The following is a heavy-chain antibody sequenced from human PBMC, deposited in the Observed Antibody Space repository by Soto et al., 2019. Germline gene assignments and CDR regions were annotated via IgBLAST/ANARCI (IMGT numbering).Heavy chain of an antibody. CDR2: IYPGDSDS. CDR3: AKHEGYCSTTTCSNFDY. Sequence: PGEYLKISCKGSGFTFTSYWIAWVRQMPGKGLEWMGIIYPGDSDSSYSPSFQGQVTISADKSINTAYLHWSSLKASDTAIYYCAKHEGYCSTTTCSNFDYWGQGTLVTVPS. J-gene: IGHJ4*02. V-gene: IGHV5-51*01. CDR1: GFTFTSYW. D-gene: IGHD2-2*01.